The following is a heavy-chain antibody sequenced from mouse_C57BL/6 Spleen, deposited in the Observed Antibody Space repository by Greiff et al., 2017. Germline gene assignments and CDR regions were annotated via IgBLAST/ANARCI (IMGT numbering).Heavy chain of an antibody. J-gene: IGHJ2*01. Sequence: DVMLVESGGGLVKPGGSLKLSCAASGFTFSDYGMHWVRQAPEKGLEWVAYISSGSSTIYYAAKVQGRFTISIDNATNTRFLQKNSLRSDDTAMYYCGRYWELDYWGQGTTLTVSA. V-gene: IGHV5-17*01. CDR3: GRYWELDY. CDR2: ISSGSSTI. CDR1: GFTFSDYG. D-gene: IGHD4-1*01.